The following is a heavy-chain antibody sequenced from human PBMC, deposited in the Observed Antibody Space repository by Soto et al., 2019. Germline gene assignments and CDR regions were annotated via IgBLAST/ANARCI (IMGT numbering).Heavy chain of an antibody. Sequence: QVQLQQWGAGLLKPSETLSLTCAVYGGSFSGYYWSWIRQRPGKGLEWIGEINHSGSTNYNPSPTSRVTISLDTSKNQFSLKLSSVTAADTAVYYCAREEFSQWFTKGYYSMNVWGQGTTVTVSS. J-gene: IGHJ6*02. D-gene: IGHD2-8*01. V-gene: IGHV4-34*01. CDR1: GGSFSGYY. CDR2: INHSGST. CDR3: AREEFSQWFTKGYYSMNV.